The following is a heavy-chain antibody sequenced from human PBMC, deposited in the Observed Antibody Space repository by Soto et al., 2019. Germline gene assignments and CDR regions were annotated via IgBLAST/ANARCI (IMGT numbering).Heavy chain of an antibody. CDR3: MLGSGWKDFDY. CDR2: IYYSGST. V-gene: IGHV4-30-4*01. CDR1: GGSISSYDYY. D-gene: IGHD3-22*01. J-gene: IGHJ4*02. Sequence: SETLSLTCTVSGGSISSYDYYWSWIRQPPGKGLECIGYIYYSGSTYYNPSLKSRVTISVDTSKNQFSLKLSSVTAADTAVYYCMLGSGWKDFDYWGQGTLVTVSS.